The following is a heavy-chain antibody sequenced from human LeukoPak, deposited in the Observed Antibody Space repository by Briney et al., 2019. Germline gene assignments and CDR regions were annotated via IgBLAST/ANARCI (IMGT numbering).Heavy chain of an antibody. D-gene: IGHD3-10*01. CDR3: GRHRVGPLYGSGNSIAY. CDR1: GGFISNYY. J-gene: IGHJ4*02. V-gene: IGHV4-59*08. CDR2: IYYSGST. Sequence: SETLSLTCTVSGGFISNYYWSWIRQPPGKGLEWIGYIYYSGSTNYNPSLKSRVTISVDTSKNEFSLKLSSVTAADTAVYYCGRHRVGPLYGSGNSIAYWGQGTLVTVSS.